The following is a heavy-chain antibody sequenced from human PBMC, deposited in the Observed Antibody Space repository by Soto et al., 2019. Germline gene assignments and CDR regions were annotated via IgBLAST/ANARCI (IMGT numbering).Heavy chain of an antibody. J-gene: IGHJ6*03. CDR1: GGSISSYY. CDR2: IYYSGST. D-gene: IGHD3-3*01. V-gene: IGHV4-59*08. Sequence: PSETLSLTCTVSGGSISSYYWSWIRQPPGKGLEWIGYIYYSGSTNYNPSLKSRVTISVDTSKNQFSLKLSSVTAADTAVYYCARHGDYDFWSGYYQYYYYYMDVWGKGTTVTVSS. CDR3: ARHGDYDFWSGYYQYYYYYMDV.